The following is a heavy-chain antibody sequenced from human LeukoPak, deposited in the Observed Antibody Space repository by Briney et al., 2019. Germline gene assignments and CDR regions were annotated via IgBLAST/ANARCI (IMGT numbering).Heavy chain of an antibody. CDR3: ATDAFSYPNT. V-gene: IGHV3-7*01. J-gene: IGHJ5*02. CDR1: GFTFSSYS. CDR2: INEDETGK. D-gene: IGHD3-16*01. Sequence: GGSLRLSCADSGFTFSSYSMNWVRQAPGKGLEWVANINEDETGKYYVDSVKGRFTISRDNAKNSLFLQINSVRVEDTAVYYCATDAFSYPNTWGQGTQVTVSS.